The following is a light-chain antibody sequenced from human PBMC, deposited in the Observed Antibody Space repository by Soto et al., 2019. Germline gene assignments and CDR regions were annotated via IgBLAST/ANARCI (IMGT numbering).Light chain of an antibody. V-gene: IGLV1-44*01. CDR1: SSNIGSNT. Sequence: QAVVTQPPSASGTPGQRVTISCSGSSSNIGSNTVNWYQQLPGTAPKLLIYSNNQRPSGVPDRFSGSKSGTSVSLAISGLQSEDEADYYCPTWDDSLNGWVFGGGTKLTVL. CDR2: SNN. J-gene: IGLJ2*01. CDR3: PTWDDSLNGWV.